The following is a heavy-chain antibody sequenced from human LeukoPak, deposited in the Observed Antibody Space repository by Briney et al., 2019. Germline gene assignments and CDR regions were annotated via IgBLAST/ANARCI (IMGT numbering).Heavy chain of an antibody. J-gene: IGHJ4*02. V-gene: IGHV4-61*02. CDR1: GGSISSGSYY. CDR2: IYTSGST. CDR3: ARGRGGITGTTHFDY. Sequence: SETLSLTCTVSGGSISSGSYYWSWIRQPAGKGLEWIGRIYTSGSTNYNPSLKSRVTISVDTSKNQFSLKLSSVTAADTAVYYRARGRGGITGTTHFDYWGQGTLVTVSS. D-gene: IGHD1-7*01.